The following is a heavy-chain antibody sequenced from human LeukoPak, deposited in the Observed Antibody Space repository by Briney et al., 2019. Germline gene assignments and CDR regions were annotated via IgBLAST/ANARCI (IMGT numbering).Heavy chain of an antibody. CDR2: ISSSGSTI. Sequence: PGGSLRLSCAASGFTFSSYEMNWDRQAPGKGLEWVSYISSSGSTIYYADSVKGRFTISRDNAKNSLYLQMNSLRADDTAVYYCAREAAADVFDIWGQGTMVTVSS. CDR3: AREAAADVFDI. V-gene: IGHV3-48*03. D-gene: IGHD6-13*01. J-gene: IGHJ3*02. CDR1: GFTFSSYE.